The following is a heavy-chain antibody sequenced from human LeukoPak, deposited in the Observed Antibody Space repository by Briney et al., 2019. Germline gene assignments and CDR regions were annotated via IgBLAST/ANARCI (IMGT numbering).Heavy chain of an antibody. Sequence: GGSLRLSCAASGFTFSNYGMHWVRQAPGKGLEWVAFIRYDGSKKYYADSVKGRFTISRDNSKNTLYLQMSSLRTEDTAVYYCARRDYSNYYYYYYYMDVWGKGTTVTVSS. V-gene: IGHV3-30*02. CDR3: ARRDYSNYYYYYYYMDV. D-gene: IGHD4-11*01. CDR1: GFTFSNYG. CDR2: IRYDGSKK. J-gene: IGHJ6*03.